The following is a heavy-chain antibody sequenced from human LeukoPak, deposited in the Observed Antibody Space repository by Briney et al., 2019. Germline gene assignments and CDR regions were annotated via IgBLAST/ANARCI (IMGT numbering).Heavy chain of an antibody. J-gene: IGHJ4*02. CDR1: GFTFSSYA. Sequence: SRGSLRLSCAASGFTFSSYAMSWVRQAPGKGLEWVSGISASGSSTYYADSVKGRFTISRDTSQNTLYLQMNSLRAEDTALYYCATYSSGWSLGGYWGQGTLVTVSS. CDR3: ATYSSGWSLGGY. CDR2: ISASGSST. D-gene: IGHD6-19*01. V-gene: IGHV3-23*01.